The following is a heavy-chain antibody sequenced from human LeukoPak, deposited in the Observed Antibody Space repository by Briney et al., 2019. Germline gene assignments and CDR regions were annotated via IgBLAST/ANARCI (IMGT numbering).Heavy chain of an antibody. D-gene: IGHD2-15*01. CDR2: IYYSGST. CDR1: GGSISSYY. Sequence: PSETLSLTCTVSGGSISSYYWSWIRQPPGKGLEWIGYIYYSGSTNYNPSLKSRVTISVDTSKNQFSLKLSSVTAADTAVYYCAREINCSGGSCSQEGWFDPWGQGTLVTVSS. J-gene: IGHJ5*02. CDR3: AREINCSGGSCSQEGWFDP. V-gene: IGHV4-59*01.